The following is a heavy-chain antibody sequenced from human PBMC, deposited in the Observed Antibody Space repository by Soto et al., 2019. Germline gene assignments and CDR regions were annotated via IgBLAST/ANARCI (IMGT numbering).Heavy chain of an antibody. J-gene: IGHJ4*02. D-gene: IGHD6-19*01. Sequence: GGSLRLSCAASGFTFSNYNMNWVRQAPGKGLEWVSYISSSSSIIYYADSVKGRFTISRDNAKNSLYLQMNSLRDEDTAVYYCARETSSGWQSDYWGQGTLVTVSS. CDR3: ARETSSGWQSDY. V-gene: IGHV3-48*02. CDR2: ISSSSSII. CDR1: GFTFSNYN.